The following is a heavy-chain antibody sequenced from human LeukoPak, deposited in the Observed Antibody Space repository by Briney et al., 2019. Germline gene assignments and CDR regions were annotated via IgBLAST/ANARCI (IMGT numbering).Heavy chain of an antibody. CDR2: INDNGAGT. CDR1: GFTFSSYA. J-gene: IGHJ3*02. D-gene: IGHD6-19*01. V-gene: IGHV3-23*01. CDR3: ARSRRGWGAFDI. Sequence: GGSLRLSCAASGFTFSSYAMSWVRQAPGKGLKWVSTINDNGAGTYYADSVKGRFTISRDNAKNSLYLQMNSLRAEDTAVYYCARSRRGWGAFDIWGQGTMVTVSS.